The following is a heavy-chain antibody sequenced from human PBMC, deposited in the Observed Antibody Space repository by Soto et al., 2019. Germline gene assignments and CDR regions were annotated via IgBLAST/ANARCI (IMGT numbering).Heavy chain of an antibody. CDR2: VYYTGGA. Sequence: KASETLSLTFEVSGGFIDHSHSFWGCLRQPPGKGLEFIGSVYYTGGAYYNPSLKSRVSVSVDTSKNQVSLRVNSVTAADTAVYYCLRVVEAASRHIDYDSWGQGILVTDYS. CDR3: LRVVEAASRHIDYDS. CDR1: GGFIDHSHSF. J-gene: IGHJ4*02. V-gene: IGHV4-39*01. D-gene: IGHD3-22*01.